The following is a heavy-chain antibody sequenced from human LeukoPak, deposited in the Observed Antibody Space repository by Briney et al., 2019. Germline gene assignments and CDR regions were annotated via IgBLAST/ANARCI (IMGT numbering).Heavy chain of an antibody. CDR2: ISSSSSYI. J-gene: IGHJ4*02. Sequence: GGSLRLSCVASGFSLSTFAMSWVRQSPEKGLEWVSSISSSSSYIYYADSVKGRFTISRDNAKNSLYLQMNSLRAEDTAVYYCARELPYYYGSGRTFDYWGQGTLVTVSS. V-gene: IGHV3-21*01. D-gene: IGHD3-10*01. CDR3: ARELPYYYGSGRTFDY. CDR1: GFSLSTFA.